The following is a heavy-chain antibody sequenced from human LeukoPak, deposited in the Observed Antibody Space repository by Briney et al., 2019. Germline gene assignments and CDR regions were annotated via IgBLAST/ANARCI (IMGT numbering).Heavy chain of an antibody. CDR2: IIPIFGTA. Sequence: GASVKVSCKASGGTFSSYAISWVRQAPGQGLEWMGGIIPIFGTAKYAQKFQGRVTITTDESTITAYMELSSLTSEDTAVYYCARDSVSSLFDPWGQGTLVTVSS. V-gene: IGHV1-69*05. D-gene: IGHD1-26*01. J-gene: IGHJ5*02. CDR3: ARDSVSSLFDP. CDR1: GGTFSSYA.